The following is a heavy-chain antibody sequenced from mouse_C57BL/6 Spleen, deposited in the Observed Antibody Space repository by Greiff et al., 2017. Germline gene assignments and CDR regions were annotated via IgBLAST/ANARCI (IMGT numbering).Heavy chain of an antibody. CDR2: IYPGSGIT. Sequence: QVQLKESGPELVKPGASVKISCKASGYSFTSYYIHWVKQRPGQGLEWIGWIYPGSGITKYNEKFKGKATLTADTSSSTAYMQLSSLTSEDSAVYYCAREADGYRFAYWGQGTLVTVSA. D-gene: IGHD2-3*01. V-gene: IGHV1-66*01. J-gene: IGHJ3*01. CDR3: AREADGYRFAY. CDR1: GYSFTSYY.